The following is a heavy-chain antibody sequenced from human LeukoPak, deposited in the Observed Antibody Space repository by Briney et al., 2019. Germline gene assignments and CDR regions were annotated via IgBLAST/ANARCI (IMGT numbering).Heavy chain of an antibody. V-gene: IGHV4-39*01. CDR3: ARHMYSSSLFDP. Sequence: SETLSLTCTVSGGSISSSSYYWGWIRQPPGKGLEWIGSIYYSGSTYYNPSLKSRVTMSVDTSKNQYSLKLSSVTAADTAVYYCARHMYSSSLFDPWGQGTLVTVSS. CDR1: GGSISSSSYY. D-gene: IGHD6-13*01. J-gene: IGHJ5*02. CDR2: IYYSGST.